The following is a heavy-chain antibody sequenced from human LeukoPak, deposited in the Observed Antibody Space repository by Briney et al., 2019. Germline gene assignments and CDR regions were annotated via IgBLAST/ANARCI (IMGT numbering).Heavy chain of an antibody. CDR3: AKAPTDGHFYYYMDV. CDR2: FSGGGSST. J-gene: IGHJ6*03. V-gene: IGHV3-23*01. CDR1: GFTFSSYG. Sequence: GGSLRLSCGASGFTFSSYGMSWVRQAPGKGLEWVSTFSGGGSSTYYADSVKGRFTISRDNSKNTVYLQMNSLRAEDTAVYYCAKAPTDGHFYYYMDVWGKGTTVTVSS. D-gene: IGHD4-17*01.